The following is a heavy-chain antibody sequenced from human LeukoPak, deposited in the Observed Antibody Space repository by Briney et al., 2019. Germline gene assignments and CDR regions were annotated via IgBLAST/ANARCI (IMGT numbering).Heavy chain of an antibody. D-gene: IGHD3-3*01. Sequence: GGSLRLSCVASGFTRGMHWVRQAPATLLEWVGFIRFDGTDSDYADSVKGRFTISRDNSKNTLFLQLSSLKPEDTAMYYCAMERLSGFSFVHWGQGTLVAVSS. CDR1: GFTRG. V-gene: IGHV3-30*02. J-gene: IGHJ5*02. CDR3: AMERLSGFSFVH. CDR2: IRFDGTDS.